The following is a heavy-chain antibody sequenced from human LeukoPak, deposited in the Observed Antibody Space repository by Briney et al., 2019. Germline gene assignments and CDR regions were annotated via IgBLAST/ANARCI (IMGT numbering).Heavy chain of an antibody. Sequence: GGSLRLSCAASGFTFSSYSMNWVRQAPGKGLEWVSSISSSSSYIYYADSVKGRFTISRDNAKNSLYLQMNSLRAEDTAVYYCARQTYYDSSGYYSPYWGPGTLVTVSS. CDR1: GFTFSSYS. D-gene: IGHD3-22*01. J-gene: IGHJ4*02. CDR2: ISSSSSYI. V-gene: IGHV3-21*01. CDR3: ARQTYYDSSGYYSPY.